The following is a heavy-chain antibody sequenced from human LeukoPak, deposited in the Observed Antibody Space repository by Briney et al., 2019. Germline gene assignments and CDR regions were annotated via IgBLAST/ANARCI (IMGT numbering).Heavy chain of an antibody. V-gene: IGHV1-2*02. CDR1: GYTFTGYY. Sequence: GASVKVSCKASGYTFTGYYMHWVRQAPGQGLEWMGWINPNSGGTNYAQKFQGRVTMTRDTSISTAYMELSRLRSDDTAVYYCARAKGTATGLAVDYRGQGTLVTVSS. CDR2: INPNSGGT. CDR3: ARAKGTATGLAVDY. J-gene: IGHJ4*02. D-gene: IGHD5-18*01.